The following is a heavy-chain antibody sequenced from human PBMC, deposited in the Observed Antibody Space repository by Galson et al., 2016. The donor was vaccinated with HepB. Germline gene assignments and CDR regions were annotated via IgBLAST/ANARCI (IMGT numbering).Heavy chain of an antibody. CDR1: GLRFTNYA. Sequence: SLRLSCAASGLRFTNYAMSWVRQAPGKGLEWVAVISYDGSKTYYADSVKGRFTISRDFSKNTLYLQMNTLRPEDTAVYYCAKDPLLYSTNWFYFDYWGQGTLVTVSS. CDR3: AKDPLLYSTNWFYFDY. D-gene: IGHD2-2*01. V-gene: IGHV3-30*18. J-gene: IGHJ4*02. CDR2: ISYDGSKT.